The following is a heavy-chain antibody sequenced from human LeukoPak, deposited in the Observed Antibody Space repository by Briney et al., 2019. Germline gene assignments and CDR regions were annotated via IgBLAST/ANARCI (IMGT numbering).Heavy chain of an antibody. CDR1: GGTFSSYA. V-gene: IGHV1-69*04. CDR2: IIPILGIA. CDR3: ARDRLRLGELSLDY. D-gene: IGHD3-16*02. J-gene: IGHJ4*02. Sequence: SVKVSCKASGGTFSSYAISWVRQAPGQGLEWMGRIIPILGIANYAQKFQGRVTITADKSTSTAYMELSSLRSEDTAVYYCARDRLRLGELSLDYWGQGTLVTVSS.